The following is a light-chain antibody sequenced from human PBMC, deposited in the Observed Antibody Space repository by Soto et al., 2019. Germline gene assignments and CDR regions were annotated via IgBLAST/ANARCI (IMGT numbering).Light chain of an antibody. J-gene: IGKJ4*01. CDR3: QQYYSLPPT. CDR1: QSVFYSSTNKNY. V-gene: IGKV4-1*01. CDR2: WAF. Sequence: DIVMTQSLESLDVSLGESATINCKSIQSVFYSSTNKNYLAWYQQKEGQPPRLLIYWAFTRESGVPDRFSGSGSGTDFTLTISSLQAEDVAVYYCQQYYSLPPTFGGGTKVDIK.